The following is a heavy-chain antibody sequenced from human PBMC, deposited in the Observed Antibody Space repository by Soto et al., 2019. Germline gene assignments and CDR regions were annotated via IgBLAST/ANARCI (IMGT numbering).Heavy chain of an antibody. J-gene: IGHJ4*02. CDR3: ARSYSSGYYYFDY. V-gene: IGHV3-30-3*01. CDR2: ISYDGSNK. CDR1: GFTFRSYA. Sequence: SGGSLRLSCAASGFTFRSYAIHWVRQAPGKGLEWVAVISYDGSNKYYADSVKGRFTISRDNSKNTLYLQMNSLRAEDTAVYYCARSYSSGYYYFDYWGQGTLVTVSS. D-gene: IGHD6-19*01.